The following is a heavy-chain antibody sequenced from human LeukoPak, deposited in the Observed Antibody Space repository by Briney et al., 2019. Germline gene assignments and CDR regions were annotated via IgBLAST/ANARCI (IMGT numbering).Heavy chain of an antibody. CDR1: GFTFSSYA. V-gene: IGHV3-23*01. J-gene: IGHJ3*02. CDR3: AKPWIPNRLGAFDI. Sequence: SGGSLRLSCAASGFTFSSYAMSWVRQAPGKGLEWVSAISGSGGSTYYADSVKGRFTISRDNSENTLYLQMNSLRAEDTAVYYCAKPWIPNRLGAFDIWGQGTMVTVSS. D-gene: IGHD5-18*01. CDR2: ISGSGGST.